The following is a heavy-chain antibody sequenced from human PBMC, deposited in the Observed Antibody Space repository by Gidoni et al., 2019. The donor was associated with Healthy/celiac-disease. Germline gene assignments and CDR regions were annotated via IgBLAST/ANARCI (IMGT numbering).Heavy chain of an antibody. CDR1: GFTFEEYA. CDR3: AKDIGLGGYYYFYYMDV. V-gene: IGHV3-9*01. J-gene: IGHJ6*03. Sequence: EVQLVESVGGLVQPGRSLRLSCAASGFTFEEYAMRWVRQAPGKGLEWVSGISWNSGSIGYADSVKGRFTISRDNAKNSLYLQMNSLRAEDTALYYCAKDIGLGGYYYFYYMDVWGKGTTVTVSS. D-gene: IGHD3-16*01. CDR2: ISWNSGSI.